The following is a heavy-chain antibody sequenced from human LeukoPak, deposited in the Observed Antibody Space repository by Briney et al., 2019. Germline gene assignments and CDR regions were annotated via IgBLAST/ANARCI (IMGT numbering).Heavy chain of an antibody. CDR2: ISAYNGNT. CDR1: GYTFTSYG. D-gene: IGHD4-17*01. V-gene: IGHV1-18*01. J-gene: IGHJ3*02. CDR3: ARRRGYGDYVGDDAFDI. Sequence: ASVKVSCKASGYTFTSYGISWVRQAPGQGLEWMGWISAYNGNTNYAQKLQGRVTMTTDISTSTAYMELRSLRSDDTAVYCCARRRGYGDYVGDDAFDIWGQGTMVTVSS.